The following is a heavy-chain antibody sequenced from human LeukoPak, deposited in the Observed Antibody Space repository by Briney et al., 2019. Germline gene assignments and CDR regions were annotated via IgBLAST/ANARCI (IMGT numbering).Heavy chain of an antibody. CDR3: ARMVLKATENWFDP. D-gene: IGHD4/OR15-4a*01. CDR1: GGSISSGGYY. V-gene: IGHV4-31*03. CDR2: IYYSGST. Sequence: SQTLSLTCTVSGGSISSGGYYWSWIRQHPGKGLEWIGYIYYSGSTYYNPSLKSRVTISVDTSKNQFSLKLSSVTAADTAVYYRARMVLKATENWFDPWGQGTLVTVSS. J-gene: IGHJ5*02.